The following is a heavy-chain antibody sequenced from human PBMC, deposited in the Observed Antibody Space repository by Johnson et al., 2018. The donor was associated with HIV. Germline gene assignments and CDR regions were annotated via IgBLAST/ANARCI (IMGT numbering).Heavy chain of an antibody. Sequence: QVQLVESGGGVVQPGRSLRLSCAASGFTFSSYDMHWVRQAPGKGLEWVSFIRYDGKDKYYADFVKGRFTISRDNSKKTLSLQMNSLRPEDTAVYYCAKAMGGWLLAHAFDIWGQGTMVTVSS. CDR2: IRYDGKDK. V-gene: IGHV3-30*02. J-gene: IGHJ3*02. D-gene: IGHD3-22*01. CDR3: AKAMGGWLLAHAFDI. CDR1: GFTFSSYD.